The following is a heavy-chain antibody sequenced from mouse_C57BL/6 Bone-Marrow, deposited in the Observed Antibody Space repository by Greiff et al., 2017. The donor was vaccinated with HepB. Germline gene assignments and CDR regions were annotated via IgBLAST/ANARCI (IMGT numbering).Heavy chain of an antibody. V-gene: IGHV1-20*01. D-gene: IGHD1-1*01. CDR1: GYSFTGYF. CDR3: ARPYYYGSSKGFAY. Sequence: EVQLQQSGPELVKPGDSVKISCKASGYSFTGYFMNWVMQSHGKSLEWIGRINPYNGDTFYNQKFKGKATLTVDKSSSTAHMELRSLTSEDSAVYYRARPYYYGSSKGFAYWGQGTLVTVSA. J-gene: IGHJ3*01. CDR2: INPYNGDT.